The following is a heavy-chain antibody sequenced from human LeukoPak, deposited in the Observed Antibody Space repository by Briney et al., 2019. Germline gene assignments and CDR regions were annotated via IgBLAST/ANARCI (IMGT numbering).Heavy chain of an antibody. CDR3: AAVAGLGNAFDI. D-gene: IGHD6-19*01. V-gene: IGHV1-2*02. J-gene: IGHJ3*02. CDR2: INPNSGGT. CDR1: GYTFTGYY. Sequence: GASVKVSRKASGYTFTGYYMHWVRQAPGQGLEWMGWINPNSGGTNYAQKFEGRVTMTRDTSISTAYMELSRLRSDDTAVYYCAAVAGLGNAFDIWGQGTMVTVSS.